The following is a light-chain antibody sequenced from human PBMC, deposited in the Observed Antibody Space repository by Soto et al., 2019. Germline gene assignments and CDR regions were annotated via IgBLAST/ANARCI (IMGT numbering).Light chain of an antibody. CDR2: AAS. Sequence: DIQMTQSPSSLSASVGDRVTITCRASQSVARYLNWYQQKPGGVPKLLIYAASTLQGGVPSRFSGSGSGTDFTLTISSLQPEDFATYYCLQSYSPPLTSGGGTKVEIK. J-gene: IGKJ4*01. V-gene: IGKV1-39*01. CDR1: QSVARY. CDR3: LQSYSPPLT.